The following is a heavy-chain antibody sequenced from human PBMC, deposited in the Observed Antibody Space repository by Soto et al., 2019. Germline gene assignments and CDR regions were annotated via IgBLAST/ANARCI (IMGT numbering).Heavy chain of an antibody. V-gene: IGHV5-51*01. Sequence: LGESLKISCKSSGYRFSNYWTGWVRQMSGKGLEWMGIIYPGDSDTRYSPSFQGQVTISADRSINTAYLQWSSLKASDTGMYFCARGGVVINTTSFFYYWGQGVPVTVSS. D-gene: IGHD2-21*01. CDR1: GYRFSNYW. J-gene: IGHJ4*02. CDR2: IYPGDSDT. CDR3: ARGGVVINTTSFFYY.